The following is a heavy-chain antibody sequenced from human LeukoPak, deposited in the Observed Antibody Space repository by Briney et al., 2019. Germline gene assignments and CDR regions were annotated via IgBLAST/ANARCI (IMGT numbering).Heavy chain of an antibody. D-gene: IGHD2-15*01. V-gene: IGHV7-4-1*02. CDR1: GYTFTKYG. CDR2: INTNTGNP. CDR3: ARDARPVVVAAPPDDAFDI. Sequence: ASVTVSCKASGYTFTKYGMSWVRQAPGQGLEWMGWINTNTGNPTYAQGFTGRFVFSLDTSVSTAYLQISSLKAEDTAVYYCARDARPVVVAAPPDDAFDIWGQGTMVTVSS. J-gene: IGHJ3*02.